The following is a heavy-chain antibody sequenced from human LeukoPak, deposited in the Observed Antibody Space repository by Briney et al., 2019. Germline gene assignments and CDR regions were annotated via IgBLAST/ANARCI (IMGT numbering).Heavy chain of an antibody. V-gene: IGHV1-18*01. CDR1: GYTFTSYG. CDR2: ISAYNGNT. Sequence: GASVKVSCKASGYTFTSYGISWVRQAPGQGLEWMGWISAYNGNTNYAQKLQGRVTMTTDTSTSTAYMELRSLRSDDTAVYYCARDRGNWNQQLYDYWGQGTLVTVSS. D-gene: IGHD1-1*01. CDR3: ARDRGNWNQQLYDY. J-gene: IGHJ4*02.